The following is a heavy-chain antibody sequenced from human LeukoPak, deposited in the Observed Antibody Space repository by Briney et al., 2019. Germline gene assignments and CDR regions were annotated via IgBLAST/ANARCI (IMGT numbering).Heavy chain of an antibody. CDR1: GFTFDDYA. CDR3: AKGIRYFDWLSFFDP. D-gene: IGHD3-9*01. CDR2: ISWNSGSI. V-gene: IGHV3-9*01. Sequence: GGSLRLSCAASGFTFDDYAMHWVRQAPGKGLEWVSGISWNSGSIGYADSVKGRFTISRDNAKNSLYLQMNSLRAEDTALYYCAKGIRYFDWLSFFDPWGQGTLVTVSS. J-gene: IGHJ5*02.